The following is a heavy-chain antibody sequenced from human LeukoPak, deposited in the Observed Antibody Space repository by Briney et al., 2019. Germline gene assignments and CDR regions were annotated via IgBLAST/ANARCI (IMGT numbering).Heavy chain of an antibody. CDR1: GFTFGDYY. CDR3: ARDAYYYDSSSYYRNAFDI. Sequence: PGGSLRLSCAASGFTFGDYYMSWIRQAPGKGLEWLSYIYGIDSTISYAASVKGRFTISRDNAKNSLYLQMNSLRAEDTAVYYCARDAYYYDSSSYYRNAFDIWGQGTVVTLSS. J-gene: IGHJ3*02. CDR2: IYGIDSTI. D-gene: IGHD3-22*01. V-gene: IGHV3-11*01.